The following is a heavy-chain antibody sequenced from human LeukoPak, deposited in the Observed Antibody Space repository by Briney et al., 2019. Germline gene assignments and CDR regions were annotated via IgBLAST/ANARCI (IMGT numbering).Heavy chain of an antibody. CDR3: ASLYWGGYTFDV. V-gene: IGHV3-64*01. Sequence: GGSLRLSCVASGFTFSDYPMHWVRQAPGRGLEFVSVITSSGHSTYYANSVKDIFTISRDNSKNTLYLQMGSLRPEDMAVYYCASLYWGGYTFDVWGQGTMVTVSS. J-gene: IGHJ3*01. D-gene: IGHD3-16*01. CDR2: ITSSGHST. CDR1: GFTFSDYP.